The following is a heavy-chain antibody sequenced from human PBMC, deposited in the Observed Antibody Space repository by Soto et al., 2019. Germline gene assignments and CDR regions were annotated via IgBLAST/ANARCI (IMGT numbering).Heavy chain of an antibody. CDR3: ARGAAGTGNWFDP. CDR1: GGSFSGYY. J-gene: IGHJ5*02. CDR2: INHSGST. D-gene: IGHD6-13*01. Sequence: ETLSLTCAVYGGSFSGYYWSWIRQPPGKGLEWIGEINHSGSTNYNPSLKSRVTISVDTSKNQFSLKLSSVTAADTAVYYCARGAAGTGNWFDPWGQGTLVTVSS. V-gene: IGHV4-34*01.